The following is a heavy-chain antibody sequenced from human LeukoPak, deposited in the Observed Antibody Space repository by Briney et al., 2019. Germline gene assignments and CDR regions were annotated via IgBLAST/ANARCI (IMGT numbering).Heavy chain of an antibody. Sequence: ASVKVSCKASGGTFSSYAISWVRQAPGQGLEWMGRINPNSGGTNYAQKFQGRVTMTRDTSISTAYMELSRLRSDDTAVYYCARAYYYDSSGEDAFDIWGQGTMVTVSS. CDR2: INPNSGGT. CDR1: GGTFSSYA. V-gene: IGHV1-2*06. J-gene: IGHJ3*02. D-gene: IGHD3-22*01. CDR3: ARAYYYDSSGEDAFDI.